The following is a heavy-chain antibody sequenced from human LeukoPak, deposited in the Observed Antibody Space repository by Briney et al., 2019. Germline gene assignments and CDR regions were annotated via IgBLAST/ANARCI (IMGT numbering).Heavy chain of an antibody. CDR1: GGSFTGYY. D-gene: IGHD2/OR15-2a*01. CDR3: ARVKGFSASPDY. CDR2: INHSGST. J-gene: IGHJ4*02. V-gene: IGHV4-34*01. Sequence: PSETLCLTSAVYGGSFTGYYWSWIRQPPGKGLEWIGEINHSGSTNYNPSLTSRVTISVDTSKNQFSLKLSSVTAADTAVYYCARVKGFSASPDYWSEGTLVTV.